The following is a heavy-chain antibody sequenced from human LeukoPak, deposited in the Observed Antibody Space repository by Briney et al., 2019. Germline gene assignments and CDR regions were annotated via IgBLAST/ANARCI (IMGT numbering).Heavy chain of an antibody. CDR1: GYTFTGYY. J-gene: IGHJ6*02. CDR2: INPNSDGT. CDR3: ARGGSYSKYYYYGMDV. V-gene: IGHV1-2*06. Sequence: ASVKVSCKASGYTFTGYYMHWVRQAPGQGLEWMGRINPNSDGTNYAQKFQGRVTMTRDTSISTAYMELSRLRSDDTAVYYCARGGSYSKYYYYGMDVWGQGTTVTVSS. D-gene: IGHD2-15*01.